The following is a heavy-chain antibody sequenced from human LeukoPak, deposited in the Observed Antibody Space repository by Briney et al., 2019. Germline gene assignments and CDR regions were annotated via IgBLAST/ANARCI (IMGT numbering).Heavy chain of an antibody. J-gene: IGHJ5*02. CDR3: ARDGSSGYYRNNWFDP. CDR2: INPNSGGT. V-gene: IGHV1-2*02. D-gene: IGHD3-22*01. Sequence: ASVKVSSKASGYTFTGYYMHWVRQAPGQGLEWMGWINPNSGGTNYAQKFQGRVTMTRDTSISTAYMELSRLRSDDTAVYYCARDGSSGYYRNNWFDPWGQGTLVTVSS. CDR1: GYTFTGYY.